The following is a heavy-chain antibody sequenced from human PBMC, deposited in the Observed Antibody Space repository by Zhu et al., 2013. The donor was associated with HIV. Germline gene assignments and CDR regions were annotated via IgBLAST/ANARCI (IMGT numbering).Heavy chain of an antibody. Sequence: QVQLMQSGAEVKKPGASVKVSCKASGYTFASYYIHWVRQAPGRGLEWMGIINPSGGTTTYAQTFQGRVTMTRDSSTSTVYMELSSLRSEDTAVYYCAIVYTSGSVPKFWGQGTLVTVSS. CDR2: INPSGGTT. CDR3: AIVYTSGSVPKF. D-gene: IGHD5-18*01. V-gene: IGHV1-46*01. CDR1: GYTFASYY. J-gene: IGHJ4*02.